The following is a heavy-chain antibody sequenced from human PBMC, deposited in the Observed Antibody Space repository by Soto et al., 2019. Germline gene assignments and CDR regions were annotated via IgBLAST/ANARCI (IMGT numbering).Heavy chain of an antibody. Sequence: QVQLVQSGSEVKKPGSSVKVSCKASGGTFSSYAISWVRQAPGQGLEWMGGIIPIFRTSNYAQRFQGRVTITADESTSTAYMELSSLRSDDTAVYYCATRTRWLQHNRSYWYFDLWGRGTLVTVSS. V-gene: IGHV1-69*12. J-gene: IGHJ2*01. D-gene: IGHD5-12*01. CDR1: GGTFSSYA. CDR2: IIPIFRTS. CDR3: ATRTRWLQHNRSYWYFDL.